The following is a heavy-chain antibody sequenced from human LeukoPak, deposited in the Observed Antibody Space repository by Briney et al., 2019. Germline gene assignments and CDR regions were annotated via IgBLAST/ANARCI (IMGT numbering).Heavy chain of an antibody. CDR3: ARDWYSGSQGY. CDR1: GLTFSSYW. J-gene: IGHJ4*02. D-gene: IGHD1-26*01. CDR2: INTDGSTT. Sequence: GGPLRLSCAASGLTFSSYWMHWVRQAPGKGLVWVSRINTDGSTTIYADSVKGRFTISRDNAKNTLYLQMNSLRDEDTAVYYCARDWYSGSQGYWGQGTLVTVSS. V-gene: IGHV3-74*01.